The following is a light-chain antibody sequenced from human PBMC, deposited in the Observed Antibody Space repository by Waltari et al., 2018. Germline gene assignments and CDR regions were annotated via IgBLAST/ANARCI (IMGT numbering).Light chain of an antibody. Sequence: EIVLTQSPATLSLSPGERATLSCRASQSLSSYLAWYQQKPGQAPRLLIYDASNRATGIPARFSGSGSGTDFTLTISSLEPEDFAVYYCQQRSNWPPALTFGGWTKVEIK. CDR2: DAS. V-gene: IGKV3-11*01. J-gene: IGKJ4*01. CDR1: QSLSSY. CDR3: QQRSNWPPALT.